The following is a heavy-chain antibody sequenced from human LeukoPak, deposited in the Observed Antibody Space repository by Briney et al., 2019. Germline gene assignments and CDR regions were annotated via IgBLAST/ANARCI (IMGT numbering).Heavy chain of an antibody. D-gene: IGHD3-3*01. CDR2: IYYSGST. V-gene: IGHV4-39*01. J-gene: IGHJ5*02. Sequence: PSETLSLTCTVPGGSISSSSYYWGWIRQPPGKGLEWIGSIYYSGSTYYNPSLKSRVTISVDTSKNQFSLKLSSVTAADTAVYYCARQGATYYDFWSGYPPHWFDPWGQGTLVTVSS. CDR3: ARQGATYYDFWSGYPPHWFDP. CDR1: GGSISSSSYY.